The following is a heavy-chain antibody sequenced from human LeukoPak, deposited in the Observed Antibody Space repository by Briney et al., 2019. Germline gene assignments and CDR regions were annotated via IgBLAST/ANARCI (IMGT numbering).Heavy chain of an antibody. V-gene: IGHV5-51*01. CDR3: ARRYCSSTSCPLDY. CDR1: GYSFTSYW. J-gene: IGHJ4*02. Sequence: GESLKIPCKGSGYSFTSYWIGWVRQMPGKGLEWMGIIYPGDSDTRYSPSFQGQVTISADKSNSTAYLQWSSLKASDTGMFYCARRYCSSTSCPLDYWGQGTLVTVSS. D-gene: IGHD2-2*01. CDR2: IYPGDSDT.